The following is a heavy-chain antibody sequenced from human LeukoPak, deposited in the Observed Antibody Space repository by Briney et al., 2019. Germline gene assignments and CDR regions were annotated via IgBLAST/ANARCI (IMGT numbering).Heavy chain of an antibody. CDR2: IYYSGST. J-gene: IGHJ6*02. CDR3: SRSQRYCIRVSCYSAHCMDV. CDR1: GGSISSYY. D-gene: IGHD2-15*01. V-gene: IGHV4-59*08. Sequence: SGTLSLTCTVSGGSISSYYWSWIRQPPGKGLEGIGDIYYSGSTNYNPSLKSRVTISVDTSKNQFSLKLSTVTAADTAVYYCSRSQRYCIRVSCYSAHCMDVWGQGNTVTVPS.